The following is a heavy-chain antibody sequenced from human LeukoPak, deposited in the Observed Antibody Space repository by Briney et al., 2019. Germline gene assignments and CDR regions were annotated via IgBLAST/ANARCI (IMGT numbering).Heavy chain of an antibody. CDR2: IYYSGST. CDR3: ARRSVGARSSLYFLPPSWFDP. CDR1: GGSISSSSYY. V-gene: IGHV4-39*01. Sequence: PSETLSLTCTVSGGSISSSSYYWGWIRQPPGKGLEWIGSIYYSGSTYYNPSLKSRVTISVDTSKNQFSLKLSSVTAADTAVYYCARRSVGARSSLYFLPPSWFDPWGQGTLVTVSS. J-gene: IGHJ5*02. D-gene: IGHD1-26*01.